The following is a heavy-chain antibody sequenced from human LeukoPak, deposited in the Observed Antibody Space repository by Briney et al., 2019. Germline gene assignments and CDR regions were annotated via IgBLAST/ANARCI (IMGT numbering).Heavy chain of an antibody. D-gene: IGHD3-16*02. CDR2: IYYSGST. V-gene: IGHV4-31*03. J-gene: IGHJ4*02. CDR1: GGSISSGGYY. CDR3: ARANYVWGSYRSPHFDY. Sequence: PSETLSLTCTVSGGSISSGGYYWSWIRQHPGKGLEWIGYIYYSGSTYYNPSLKSRVTISVDTSKNQFSLKLSSVTAADTAVYYCARANYVWGSYRSPHFDYWGQGTLVTVSS.